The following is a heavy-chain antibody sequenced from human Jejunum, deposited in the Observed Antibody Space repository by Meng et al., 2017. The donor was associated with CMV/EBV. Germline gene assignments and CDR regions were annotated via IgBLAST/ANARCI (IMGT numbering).Heavy chain of an antibody. CDR3: ARGSYDYWSGHHNFWSGYLPYGMDV. CDR2: IKQAGSEK. V-gene: IGHV3-7*01. D-gene: IGHD3-3*01. Sequence: VRQAPGKGVEWVANIKQAGSEKHYVDSVKGRFTISRDNAKNSLYLQMNSLRVEDSAVYYCARGSYDYWSGHHNFWSGYLPYGMDVWGQGTTVTVSS. J-gene: IGHJ6*02.